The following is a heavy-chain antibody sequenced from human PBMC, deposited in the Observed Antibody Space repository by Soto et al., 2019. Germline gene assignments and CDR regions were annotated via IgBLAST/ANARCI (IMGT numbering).Heavy chain of an antibody. D-gene: IGHD6-13*01. Sequence: SETLSLTCTVSGDSISSYYWNWIRQPAGKGLEWIGRIYTSGSTIYNPSLRSRVTMSVDTSKNQFSLKLNSVTAADTAVYYCARTEIAAAGGRWFDPWGQGXLVTVYS. CDR3: ARTEIAAAGGRWFDP. CDR2: IYTSGST. V-gene: IGHV4-4*07. CDR1: GDSISSYY. J-gene: IGHJ5*02.